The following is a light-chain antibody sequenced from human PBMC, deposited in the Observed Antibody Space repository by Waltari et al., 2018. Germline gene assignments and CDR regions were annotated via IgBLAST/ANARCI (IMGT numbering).Light chain of an antibody. CDR1: QGVSSY. Sequence: EIVLTQSPATLSLSPGERATLPCRASQGVSSYLAWSQQRPGQAPRLLIYSAANRATGIPARFSGSGSGTDFTLTISSLEPEDFAVYYCQQRSDWPRTFGQGTKVEIK. CDR2: SAA. CDR3: QQRSDWPRT. J-gene: IGKJ1*01. V-gene: IGKV3-11*01.